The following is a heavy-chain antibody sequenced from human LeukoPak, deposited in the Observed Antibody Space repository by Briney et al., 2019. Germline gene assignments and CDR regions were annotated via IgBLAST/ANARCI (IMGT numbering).Heavy chain of an antibody. V-gene: IGHV4-34*01. CDR2: INHSGST. D-gene: IGHD3-22*01. CDR1: GGSFSGYY. Sequence: PSETLPLTCAVYGGSFSGYYWSWIRQPPGKGLEWIGEINHSGSTNYNPSLKSRVTISVDTSKNHFSLKLSSVTAADTAVYYCARLYYYDSSGYYSDYWGQGTLVTVSS. CDR3: ARLYYYDSSGYYSDY. J-gene: IGHJ4*02.